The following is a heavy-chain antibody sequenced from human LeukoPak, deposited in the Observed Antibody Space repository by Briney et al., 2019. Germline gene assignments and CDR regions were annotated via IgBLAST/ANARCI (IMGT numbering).Heavy chain of an antibody. V-gene: IGHV3-33*06. CDR2: ILYDGTVG. J-gene: IGHJ4*02. CDR3: SKSRDGYNHGLH. Sequence: GGSLRLSCAASGFTLSTYGMHWVRQAPGKGLEWVAVILYDGTVGYHTDSVKGRFTISRDNSKNTLYLQVNSLTVEDTAVYYCSKSRDGYNHGLHWGQGTLVTVSS. D-gene: IGHD5-24*01. CDR1: GFTLSTYG.